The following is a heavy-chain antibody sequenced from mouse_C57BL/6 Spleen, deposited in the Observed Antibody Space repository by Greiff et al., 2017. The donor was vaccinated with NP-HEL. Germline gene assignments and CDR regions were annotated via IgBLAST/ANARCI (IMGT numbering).Heavy chain of an antibody. Sequence: VQLQQSGAELVRPGASVTLSCKASGYTFTDYEMHWVKQTPVHGLEWIGAIDPETGGTAYNQKFKGKTILTADKSSSPAYMELRSLTSEDSAVYYCTRQDYSNYVGAMDYWGQGTSVTVSS. CDR2: IDPETGGT. J-gene: IGHJ4*01. CDR3: TRQDYSNYVGAMDY. V-gene: IGHV1-15*01. D-gene: IGHD2-5*01. CDR1: GYTFTDYE.